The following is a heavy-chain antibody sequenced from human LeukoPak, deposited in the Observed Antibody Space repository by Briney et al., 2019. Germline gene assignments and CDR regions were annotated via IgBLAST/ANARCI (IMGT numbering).Heavy chain of an antibody. Sequence: PSGTLSLTCAVSGGSISSSNWWSWVRQPPGKGLEWIGEIYHSGSTNYNPSLKSRVTISVDKSKNQFSLKLNSVTAADTAVYYCARYRTVPGIAVAGTARIDYWGQGTLVTVSS. CDR3: ARYRTVPGIAVAGTARIDY. D-gene: IGHD6-19*01. CDR2: IYHSGST. CDR1: GGSISSSNW. V-gene: IGHV4-4*02. J-gene: IGHJ4*02.